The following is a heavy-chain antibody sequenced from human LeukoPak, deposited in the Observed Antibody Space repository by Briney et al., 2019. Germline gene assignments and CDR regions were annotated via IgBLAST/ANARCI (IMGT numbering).Heavy chain of an antibody. V-gene: IGHV4-4*02. Sequence: SETLSLTCAVSGGSISSSNWWSWVRQPPGKGLEWIGEIYHSGSANYNPSLKSRVTISVDKSKNQFSLKLTSVTAADTAVYYCATPLGYCSGGSCYFDYWGQGTLVTVSS. D-gene: IGHD2-15*01. CDR1: GGSISSSNW. CDR2: IYHSGSA. CDR3: ATPLGYCSGGSCYFDY. J-gene: IGHJ4*02.